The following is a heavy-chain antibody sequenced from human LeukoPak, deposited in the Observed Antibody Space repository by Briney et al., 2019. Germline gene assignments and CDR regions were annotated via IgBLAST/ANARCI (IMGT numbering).Heavy chain of an antibody. D-gene: IGHD3-10*01. CDR3: ARDAAGGVDF. CDR2: IYHSGST. CDR1: GGSISSYY. J-gene: IGHJ4*02. Sequence: SETLSLTCSVSGGSISSYYWSWIRQPPGKGLEWIGYIYHSGSTNYNPSLKSRVTISVDTSKNQFSLKLSSVTAADTAVYYCARDAAGGVDFWGQGALVTVSS. V-gene: IGHV4-59*01.